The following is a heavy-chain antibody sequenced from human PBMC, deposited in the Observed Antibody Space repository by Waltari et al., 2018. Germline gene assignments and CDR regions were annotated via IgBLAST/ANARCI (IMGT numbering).Heavy chain of an antibody. D-gene: IGHD7-27*01. J-gene: IGHJ4*02. CDR1: GYTFSDYF. CDR2: INPNSGVT. CDR3: AAVIRPGRTLPWGY. Sequence: QVQLVQSGAEVKNPGASVKVSCQASGYTFSDYFLNWVRQAPGQGLEWMGWINPNSGVTKYAQSFQGRVTMTRDTSINTVYMELSILRSDDTALYYCAAVIRPGRTLPWGYWGQGTLVTVSS. V-gene: IGHV1-2*02.